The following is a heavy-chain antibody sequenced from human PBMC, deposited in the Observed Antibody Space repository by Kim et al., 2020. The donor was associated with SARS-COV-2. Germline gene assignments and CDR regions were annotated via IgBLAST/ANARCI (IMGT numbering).Heavy chain of an antibody. J-gene: IGHJ6*02. CDR1: GGSISSYY. CDR2: IYYSGST. CDR3: ARTYYFGSGSYYKPYYYYYGMYL. V-gene: IGHV4-59*01. Sequence: SETLSLTCTVSGGSISSYYWSWIRQPPGKGLEWIGYIYYSGSTNYNPSLKSRVNISVDTSKNQFSLKLSSVTTADTAMYFCARTYYFGSGSYYKPYYYYYGMYLLGHGATVPVSS. D-gene: IGHD3-10*01.